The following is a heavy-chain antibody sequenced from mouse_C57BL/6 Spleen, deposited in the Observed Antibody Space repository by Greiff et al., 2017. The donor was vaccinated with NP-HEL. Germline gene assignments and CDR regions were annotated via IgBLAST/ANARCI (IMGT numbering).Heavy chain of an antibody. Sequence: VQLQQSGPVLVKPGASVKMSCKASGYTFTDYYMNWVKQSHGKSLEWIGVINPYNGGTSYNQKFKGKATLTVDKSSSTAYMELNSLTSEDSAVYYCARFGTTVEADRVYFDYWGQGTTLTVSS. CDR2: INPYNGGT. CDR1: GYTFTDYY. V-gene: IGHV1-19*01. J-gene: IGHJ2*01. CDR3: ARFGTTVEADRVYFDY. D-gene: IGHD1-1*01.